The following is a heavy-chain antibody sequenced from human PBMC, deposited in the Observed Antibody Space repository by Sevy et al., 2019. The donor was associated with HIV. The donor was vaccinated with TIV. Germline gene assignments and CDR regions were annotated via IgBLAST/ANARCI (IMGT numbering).Heavy chain of an antibody. Sequence: GGSLRLSCAASGFTFSDHYMDWVRQAPGKGLEWIGRSRNKANSYTTEYAASVKGRFTIARDESKNSLYLQMNSLKSEDTAIYYCTRDLIVVAGFFRYYHGMDVWGQGTTVTVSS. CDR1: GFTFSDHY. V-gene: IGHV3-72*01. J-gene: IGHJ6*02. D-gene: IGHD6-19*01. CDR3: TRDLIVVAGFFRYYHGMDV. CDR2: SRNKANSYTT.